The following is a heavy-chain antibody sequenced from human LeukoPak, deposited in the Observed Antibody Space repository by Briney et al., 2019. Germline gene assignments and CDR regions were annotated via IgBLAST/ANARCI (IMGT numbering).Heavy chain of an antibody. D-gene: IGHD6-13*01. CDR1: GYTFTSYG. Sequence: AAVKVSCKASGYTFTSYGISWVRQAPGQGLEWMGWISAYNGNTNYAQKLQGRVTMTTDTSTSTAYMALRSLSSDDTAGYYCARRGMARDFDYWGQGTLVAVSS. CDR2: ISAYNGNT. CDR3: ARRGMARDFDY. J-gene: IGHJ4*02. V-gene: IGHV1-18*01.